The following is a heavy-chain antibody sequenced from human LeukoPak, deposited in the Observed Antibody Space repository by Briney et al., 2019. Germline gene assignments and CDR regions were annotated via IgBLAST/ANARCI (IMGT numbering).Heavy chain of an antibody. Sequence: GGSLRLSCTASGFTFSGYGMSWVRQAPGKGLEWVSFIYSGGKTHSSDSVKGRFTISRDNSKNTLYLQMSSLRAEDTAIYYCARRAGEYSHPYDYWGQGTLVTVSS. CDR1: GFTFSGYG. CDR3: ARRAGEYSHPYDY. J-gene: IGHJ4*02. D-gene: IGHD2-15*01. V-gene: IGHV3-23*05. CDR2: IYSGGKT.